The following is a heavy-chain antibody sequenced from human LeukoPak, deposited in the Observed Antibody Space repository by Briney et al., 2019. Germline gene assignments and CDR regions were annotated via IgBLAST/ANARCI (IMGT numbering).Heavy chain of an antibody. V-gene: IGHV1-8*01. CDR2: LNPNSGNT. CDR3: ARGPNYYYHMDV. CDR1: GYTFTSYD. J-gene: IGHJ6*03. Sequence: ASVKVSCKASGYTFTSYDIKWVRQATGQGLEWMGWLNPNSGNTGYAQKFQGRVTVTRDTSISTAYMELTGLRSEDTGVYSCARGPNYYYHMDVWGKGTTVTVSS.